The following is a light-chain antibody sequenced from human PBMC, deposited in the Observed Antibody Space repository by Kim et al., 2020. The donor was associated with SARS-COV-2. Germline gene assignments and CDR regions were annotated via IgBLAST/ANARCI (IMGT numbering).Light chain of an antibody. CDR2: GAS. J-gene: IGKJ4*01. CDR1: QSLGSNF. V-gene: IGKV3-20*01. Sequence: LSPGERATLSCRASQSLGSNFLAWYHQKPGQPPRLLIYGASSRATGVPERFSGSGSGTDFTLTISRLEPEDFAVYYCQQYYSSPLTFGGGTKVEI. CDR3: QQYYSSPLT.